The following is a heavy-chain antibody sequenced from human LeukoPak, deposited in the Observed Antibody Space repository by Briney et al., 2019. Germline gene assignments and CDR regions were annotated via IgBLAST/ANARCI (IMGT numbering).Heavy chain of an antibody. J-gene: IGHJ6*03. CDR1: GGSISSYY. Sequence: SETLSLTCTVSGGSISSYYWSWIRQPAGKGLEWIGRIYTSGSTNYNPSLKSRVTISVDTSKNQFSLKLSSVTAADTAVYYCAREHSSSWYLYYYYYMDVWGKGTTVTISS. D-gene: IGHD6-13*01. CDR2: IYTSGST. V-gene: IGHV4-4*07. CDR3: AREHSSSWYLYYYYYMDV.